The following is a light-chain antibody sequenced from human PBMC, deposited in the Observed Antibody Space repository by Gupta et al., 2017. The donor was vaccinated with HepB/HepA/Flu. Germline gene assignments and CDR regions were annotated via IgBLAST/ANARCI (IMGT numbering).Light chain of an antibody. Sequence: DIVMTQSPLSLPVTPGESAPISCRSSQSLLQSNGNNYLDWFVQKPGQSPQLLIYLGSNRASGVPDRFSGSGSGTDFTLKINRVEAEDVGVYYCMENLQAPFTFAPGTKVDVK. V-gene: IGKV2-28*01. CDR1: QSLLQSNGNNY. CDR2: LGS. J-gene: IGKJ3*01. CDR3: MENLQAPFT.